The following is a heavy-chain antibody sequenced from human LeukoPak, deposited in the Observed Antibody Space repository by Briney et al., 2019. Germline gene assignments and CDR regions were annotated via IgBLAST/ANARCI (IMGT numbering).Heavy chain of an antibody. CDR2: IYYSGST. Sequence: SQTLSLTCTVSGGSISSGGYYWSWIRQHPGKGLEWIGYIYYSGSTYYNPPLKSRVTISVDTSKNQFSLKLSSVTAADTAVYYCARSGPNCSSTSCYTPLGMDVWGKGTTVTVSS. CDR1: GGSISSGGYY. CDR3: ARSGPNCSSTSCYTPLGMDV. J-gene: IGHJ6*03. D-gene: IGHD2-2*02. V-gene: IGHV4-31*03.